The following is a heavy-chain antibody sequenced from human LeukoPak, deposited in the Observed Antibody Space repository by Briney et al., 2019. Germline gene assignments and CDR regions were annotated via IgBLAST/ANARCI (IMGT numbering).Heavy chain of an antibody. CDR2: INPNSGGT. Sequence: EASVKVSCKASGYTFTGYYMHWVRQAPGQGLEWMGWINPNSGGTNYAQKFQGRVTMTRDTSISTAYMELSRLRSDDTAVYYCASLAAAGTLNWFDPWGQGTLVTVSS. CDR3: ASLAAAGTLNWFDP. V-gene: IGHV1-2*02. J-gene: IGHJ5*02. CDR1: GYTFTGYY. D-gene: IGHD6-13*01.